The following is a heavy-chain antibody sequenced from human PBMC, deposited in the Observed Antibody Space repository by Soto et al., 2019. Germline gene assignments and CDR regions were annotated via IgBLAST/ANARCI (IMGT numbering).Heavy chain of an antibody. CDR3: NYYYDSSGYYYFDY. D-gene: IGHD3-22*01. Sequence: SVKVSCKASGGTFSSYAISWVRQAPGQGLEWMGGIIPIFGTANYAQKFQGRVTITADESTSTAYMELSSLRSEDTAVYYCNYYYDSSGYYYFDYWGQGTLVTVSS. J-gene: IGHJ4*02. V-gene: IGHV1-69*13. CDR2: IIPIFGTA. CDR1: GGTFSSYA.